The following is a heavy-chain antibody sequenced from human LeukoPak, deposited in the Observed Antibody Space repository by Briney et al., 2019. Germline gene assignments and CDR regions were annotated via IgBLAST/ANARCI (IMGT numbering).Heavy chain of an antibody. CDR2: INPNSGGT. CDR1: GYTFTGYY. D-gene: IGHD3-22*01. Sequence: ASVKVSCKASGYTFTGYYMHWVRQAPGQGLEWMGWINPNSGGTNYAQKFQGRVTMTRDTSISTAYMELSRLRSDDTAVYYCARYYYDSSGYYYDWFDPWGQGTLVTVSS. V-gene: IGHV1-2*02. CDR3: ARYYYDSSGYYYDWFDP. J-gene: IGHJ5*02.